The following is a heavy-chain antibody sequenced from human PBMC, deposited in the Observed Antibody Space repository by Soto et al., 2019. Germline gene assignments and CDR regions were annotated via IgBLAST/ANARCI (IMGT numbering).Heavy chain of an antibody. D-gene: IGHD2-15*01. CDR1: GYTFTSYG. J-gene: IGHJ6*02. Sequence: QVQLVQSGAEVKKPGASVKVSCKASGYTFTSYGISWVRQAPGQGLEWMGWISAYNGNTNYAQKLQGRVTMTTDTSTSTAYMELRSLSSDDTAVYYCARDQGIVVVVAATPDYYYYGMDVWGQGTTVTVSS. CDR2: ISAYNGNT. V-gene: IGHV1-18*04. CDR3: ARDQGIVVVVAATPDYYYYGMDV.